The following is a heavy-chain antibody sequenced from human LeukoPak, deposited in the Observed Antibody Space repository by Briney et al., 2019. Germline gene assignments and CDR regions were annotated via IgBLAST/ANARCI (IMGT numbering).Heavy chain of an antibody. CDR1: GGSISSHY. CDR3: ARGGSYRDGWFDP. Sequence: SETLSLTCTVSGGSISSHYWSWIRQPPGKGLEWIGYIYYSGSTNYNPSLKSRVTISVDTSKNQFSLKLSSVTAADTAVYYCARGGSYRDGWFDPWGQGTLVTVSS. D-gene: IGHD1-26*01. J-gene: IGHJ5*02. CDR2: IYYSGST. V-gene: IGHV4-59*11.